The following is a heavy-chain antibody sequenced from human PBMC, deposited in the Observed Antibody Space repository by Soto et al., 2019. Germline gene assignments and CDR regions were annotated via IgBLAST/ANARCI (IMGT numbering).Heavy chain of an antibody. J-gene: IGHJ4*02. V-gene: IGHV3-7*03. CDR1: GFTFSSYW. D-gene: IGHD7-27*01. CDR2: IKQDGSEK. CDR3: AGAGHVTGEQLDY. Sequence: GGSLRLSCAASGFTFSSYWMSWVRQAPGKGLEWVANIKQDGSEKYYEDSVKGRFTISRDNAKNSLYLQMNSLRAEDAAEYYGAGAGHVTGEQLDYWGQGTLVTVSS.